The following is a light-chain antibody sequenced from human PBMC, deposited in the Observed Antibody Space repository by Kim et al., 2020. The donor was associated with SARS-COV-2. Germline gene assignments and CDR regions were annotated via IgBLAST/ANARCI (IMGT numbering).Light chain of an antibody. V-gene: IGLV2-11*01. Sequence: QSALTQPRSVSGSPGQSVTISCTGTSSDVGGYNYVSWYQQHPGKAPKLILYDVTKRPSGVPDRFSGSKSGNTASLTISGLQAEDEADYYCCSYAGTYTPWVFGGGTELTVL. J-gene: IGLJ3*02. CDR3: CSYAGTYTPWV. CDR2: DVT. CDR1: SSDVGGYNY.